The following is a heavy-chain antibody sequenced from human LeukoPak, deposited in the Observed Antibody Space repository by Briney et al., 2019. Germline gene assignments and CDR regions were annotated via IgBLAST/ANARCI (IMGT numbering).Heavy chain of an antibody. D-gene: IGHD6-13*01. CDR1: GYSFTSNW. CDR2: IYPGDSDT. V-gene: IGHV5-51*01. J-gene: IGHJ4*02. CDR3: ASPGGVIAAPFDY. Sequence: GESLKISCKGSGYSFTSNWIGWVRQMAGKGLEWMGIIYPGDSDTRYSPSFQGQVTISADKSICTAYLQWSSLKASDTAMYYCASPGGVIAAPFDYWGQGTLVTVSS.